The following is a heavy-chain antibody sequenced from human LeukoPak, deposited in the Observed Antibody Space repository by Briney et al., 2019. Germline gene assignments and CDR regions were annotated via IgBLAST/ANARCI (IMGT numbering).Heavy chain of an antibody. CDR2: IYYSGST. J-gene: IGHJ4*02. Sequence: PSETLSLTCTVSGGSISSSSYYWGWIRQPPGKGLEWIGSIYYSGSTYYNPSLKSRVTISVDTSKNQFSLKLSSVTAADTAVYYCARVSSYYYDSSGIDYWGQGTLVIVSS. CDR1: GGSISSSSYY. CDR3: ARVSSYYYDSSGIDY. V-gene: IGHV4-39*01. D-gene: IGHD3-22*01.